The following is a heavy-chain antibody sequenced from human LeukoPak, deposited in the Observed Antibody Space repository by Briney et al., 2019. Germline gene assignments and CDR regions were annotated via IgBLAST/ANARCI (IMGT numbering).Heavy chain of an antibody. D-gene: IGHD4-17*01. CDR1: GFTFSSYG. Sequence: GRSLRLSCAASGFTFSSYGMHWVRKAPAKGLEGVAVIWYDGSNKYYADSVKGRFTISRDNSKNTLYLQMNSLRAEDMAVYYCAREGGHDYGDYHYFDYWGQGTLVTVSS. CDR2: IWYDGSNK. J-gene: IGHJ4*02. V-gene: IGHV3-33*01. CDR3: AREGGHDYGDYHYFDY.